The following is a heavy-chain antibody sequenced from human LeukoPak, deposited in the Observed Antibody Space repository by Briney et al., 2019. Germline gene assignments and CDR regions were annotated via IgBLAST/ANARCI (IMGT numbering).Heavy chain of an antibody. D-gene: IGHD2-8*01. Sequence: PSETLSLTCGIYGESSIGYSWAWVRQPPGKGLEWIGETDTSGSTNYRPSLKSRVTISVDTSKNQLSLKLSSVTAADTAVYYCARVSGFCGDGVCRFDYWSRGALVTVSS. CDR1: GESSIGYS. CDR3: ARVSGFCGDGVCRFDY. CDR2: TDTSGST. V-gene: IGHV4-34*01. J-gene: IGHJ4*02.